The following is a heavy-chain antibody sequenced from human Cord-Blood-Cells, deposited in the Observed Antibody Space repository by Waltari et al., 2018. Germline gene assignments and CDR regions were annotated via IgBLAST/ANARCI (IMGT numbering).Heavy chain of an antibody. CDR2: IDWDDDK. D-gene: IGHD2-15*01. J-gene: IGHJ3*02. CDR1: GFSLSTSGMC. Sequence: QVTLRESGPALVKPTQTLTLTCTFSGFSLSTSGMCVSWIRQPPGKALEWLARIDWDDDKYYSTSLKTRLTISKDTSKNQVVLTMTNMDPVDTATYYCARINWWYKGGAFDIWGQGTMVTVSS. CDR3: ARINWWYKGGAFDI. V-gene: IGHV2-70*15.